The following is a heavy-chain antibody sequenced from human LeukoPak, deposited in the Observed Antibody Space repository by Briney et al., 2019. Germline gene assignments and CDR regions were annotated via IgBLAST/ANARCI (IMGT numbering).Heavy chain of an antibody. Sequence: SETLSLTCTASGGSISSYYWSWIRHPPGKGLKRIGYIYYSGSTNYNPSLKSRVTISVDTSKNQFSLKLSSVTAADTAVYYCVCKPKATYDILTGYFDYWGQGTLVTVSS. CDR1: GGSISSYY. CDR2: IYYSGST. CDR3: VCKPKATYDILTGYFDY. V-gene: IGHV4-59*01. J-gene: IGHJ4*02. D-gene: IGHD3-9*01.